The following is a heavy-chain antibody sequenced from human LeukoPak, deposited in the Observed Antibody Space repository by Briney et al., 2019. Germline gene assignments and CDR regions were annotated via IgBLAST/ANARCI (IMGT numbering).Heavy chain of an antibody. CDR1: GLTFSDYV. CDR2: ISIDGNKK. Sequence: GRSLRLSCAASGLTFSDYVMHWVRQAPGKWLEWVAVISIDGNKKYYGDSVKGRFTISRDNSKNPQYLQINSLRPEDTAVYYCAKDQSQWGQGTLVIVSS. V-gene: IGHV3-30*18. CDR3: AKDQSQ. J-gene: IGHJ4*02.